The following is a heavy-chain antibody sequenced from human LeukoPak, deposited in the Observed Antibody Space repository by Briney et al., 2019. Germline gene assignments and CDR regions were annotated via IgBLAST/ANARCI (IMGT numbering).Heavy chain of an antibody. CDR2: IYENGGTT. CDR3: AKMRVVVVAATIIN. D-gene: IGHD2-15*01. Sequence: GGSLRLSCVGSGFTFRSHAMSWVRQAPEKGLEFVSGIYENGGTTYYADSVKGRFSISRDNSKNTLYLQMNSLRAEDTAVYYCAKMRVVVVAATIINWGQGTLVTVSS. CDR1: GFTFRSHA. J-gene: IGHJ4*02. V-gene: IGHV3-23*01.